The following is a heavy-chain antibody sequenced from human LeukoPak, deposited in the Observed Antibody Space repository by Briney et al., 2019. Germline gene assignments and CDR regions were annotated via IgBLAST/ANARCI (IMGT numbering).Heavy chain of an antibody. CDR2: IKQDGSEK. CDR1: GFTFSSYW. V-gene: IGHV3-7*01. CDR3: ARDFFPIADSTWYEIGY. Sequence: GGSLRLSCAASGFTFSSYWMSWVRQAPGKGLEWVANIKQDGSEKYYVDSVKGRFTISRDNAKNSLYLQMNSLRAEDTAVYYCARDFFPIADSTWYEIGYWGQGTPVTVSS. D-gene: IGHD2-21*01. J-gene: IGHJ4*02.